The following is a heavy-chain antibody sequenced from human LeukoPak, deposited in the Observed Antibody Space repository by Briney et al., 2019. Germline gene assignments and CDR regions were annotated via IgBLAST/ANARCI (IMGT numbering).Heavy chain of an antibody. J-gene: IGHJ5*02. V-gene: IGHV4-59*08. CDR3: ARHPSYYDILTGYSPFDP. CDR2: IYYSGST. CDR1: GGSISSYY. D-gene: IGHD3-9*01. Sequence: PSETLSLTCTVSGGSISSYYWSWIRQPPGKGLEWIGYIYYSGSTNYNPSLKSRVTISVDTSKNQFSLKLSSVTAADTAVYYCARHPSYYDILTGYSPFDPWGQGTLVTVSS.